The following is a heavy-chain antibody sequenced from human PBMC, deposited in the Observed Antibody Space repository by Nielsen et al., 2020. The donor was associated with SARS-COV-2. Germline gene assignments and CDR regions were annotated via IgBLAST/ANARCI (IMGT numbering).Heavy chain of an antibody. CDR3: ATMGAYSL. CDR1: GFTFDDYA. Sequence: GGSLRLSCAASGFTFDDYAMHWVRQAPGKGLEWVSGISWNSGSIGYADSVKGRFTISRDNAKNSLYLQMNSLRAEDTALYYCATMGAYSLWGQGTLVTVSS. CDR2: ISWNSGSI. J-gene: IGHJ4*02. D-gene: IGHD1-26*01. V-gene: IGHV3-9*01.